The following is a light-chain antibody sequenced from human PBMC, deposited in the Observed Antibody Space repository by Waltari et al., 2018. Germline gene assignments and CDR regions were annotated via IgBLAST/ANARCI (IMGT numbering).Light chain of an antibody. CDR2: KDS. CDR1: ALSKQH. V-gene: IGLV3-25*03. CDR3: QSSDSSGNDYV. Sequence: SLELTQSPSVAVSPGQTAGITCSGDALSKQHVYWYQQRPGQAPVLVLVKDSERPSGIPERFSGSRSGTTGTLTITGVQAEDEADYYCQSSDSSGNDYVFGPGTKVTVL. J-gene: IGLJ1*01.